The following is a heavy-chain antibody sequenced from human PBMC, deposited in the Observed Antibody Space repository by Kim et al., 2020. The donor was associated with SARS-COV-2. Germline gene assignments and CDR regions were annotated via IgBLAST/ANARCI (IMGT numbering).Heavy chain of an antibody. V-gene: IGHV1-18*01. CDR3: AREDNYDFWSGYYTLDY. CDR1: GYTFTSYG. J-gene: IGHJ4*02. CDR2: ISAYNGNT. Sequence: ASVKVSCKASGYTFTSYGISWVRQAPGQGLEWMGWISAYNGNTNYAQKLQGRVTMTTDTSTSTAYMELRSLRSDDTAVYYCAREDNYDFWSGYYTLDYWGQGTLVTVSS. D-gene: IGHD3-3*01.